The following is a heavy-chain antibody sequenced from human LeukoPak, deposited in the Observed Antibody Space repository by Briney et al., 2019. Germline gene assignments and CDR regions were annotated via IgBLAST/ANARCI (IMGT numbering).Heavy chain of an antibody. Sequence: GASVKVSCKASGYTFTGYYMHWVRQAPGQGLEWMGWINPNSGGTNYAQKFQGRVTMTRDTSISTAYMELSRLRSDDTAVYYCARVSLPQLVLLGFDYWGQGTLVTVSS. V-gene: IGHV1-2*02. CDR1: GYTFTGYY. J-gene: IGHJ4*02. CDR3: ARVSLPQLVLLGFDY. CDR2: INPNSGGT. D-gene: IGHD6-13*01.